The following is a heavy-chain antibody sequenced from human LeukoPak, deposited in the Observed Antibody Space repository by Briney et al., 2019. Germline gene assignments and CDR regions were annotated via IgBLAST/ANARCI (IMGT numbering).Heavy chain of an antibody. CDR2: INTGDIT. V-gene: IGHV3-23*01. CDR3: VRGGFTYYDD. J-gene: IGHJ4*02. CDR1: GFTFDYSA. D-gene: IGHD3-22*01. Sequence: GGSLRLSCAASGFTFDYSAMTWVRQAPEKGLEWVSTINTGDITFYANSVKGRFTISRDNSKNALFLQMNSLRAEDTAIYYCVRGGFTYYDDWGQGTLVTVSS.